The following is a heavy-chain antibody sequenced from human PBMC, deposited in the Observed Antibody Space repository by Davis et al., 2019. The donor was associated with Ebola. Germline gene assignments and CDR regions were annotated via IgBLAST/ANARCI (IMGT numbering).Heavy chain of an antibody. CDR1: GYTFTTYA. CDR2: INGGDGNT. Sequence: ASVKVSCKASGYTFTTYAIHWVRQAPGQRPEWMGWINGGDGNTQYAQKFQGRVTITRDTSASTAYMELSSLRSEDTAVYYCARDLETYYYDSSGYYLNRALDYWGQGTLVAVSS. CDR3: ARDLETYYYDSSGYYLNRALDY. J-gene: IGHJ4*02. D-gene: IGHD3-22*01. V-gene: IGHV1-3*01.